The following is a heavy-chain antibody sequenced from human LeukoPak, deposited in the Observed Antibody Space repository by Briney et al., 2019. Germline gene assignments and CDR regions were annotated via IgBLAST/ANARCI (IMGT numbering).Heavy chain of an antibody. D-gene: IGHD1-26*01. V-gene: IGHV3-7*01. CDR1: GFTFSSYW. CDR3: AREGMTPGIDY. Sequence: PGGSLRLSCAASGFTFSSYWMSWVRQAPGKGLEWVANIKQDGSEKYYVDSVKGRFTISRDNARNSLYLHMNSLRAEDTAVYYCAREGMTPGIDYWGQGTLVTVSS. CDR2: IKQDGSEK. J-gene: IGHJ4*02.